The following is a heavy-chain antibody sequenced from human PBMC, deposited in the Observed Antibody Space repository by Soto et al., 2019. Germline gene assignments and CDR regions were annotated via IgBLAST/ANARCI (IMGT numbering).Heavy chain of an antibody. D-gene: IGHD3-22*01. CDR1: GFIFSSYA. J-gene: IGHJ4*02. CDR2: ISSSSSTI. Sequence: GGSLRLSCAASGFIFSSYAMSWVRQAPGKGLEWVSYISSSSSTIYYADSVKGRFTISRDNAKNSLYLQMNSLRAEDTAVYYCARGYYDSSGYYWRLDYWGQGTLVTVSS. V-gene: IGHV3-48*01. CDR3: ARGYYDSSGYYWRLDY.